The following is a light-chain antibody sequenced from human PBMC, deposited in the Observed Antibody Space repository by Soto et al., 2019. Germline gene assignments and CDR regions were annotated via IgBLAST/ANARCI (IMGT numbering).Light chain of an antibody. CDR1: QSVSSSY. CDR2: GAS. CDR3: QQYGSSPALG. Sequence: EIVLTQSPGTLSLSPGERATLSCRASQSVSSSYLAWYQQKPGQAPRLLIYGASSRATGIPDRFSGSGSGKDFTLTISRLEPEDFAVYYCQQYGSSPALGFGGGTKVEIK. J-gene: IGKJ4*01. V-gene: IGKV3-20*01.